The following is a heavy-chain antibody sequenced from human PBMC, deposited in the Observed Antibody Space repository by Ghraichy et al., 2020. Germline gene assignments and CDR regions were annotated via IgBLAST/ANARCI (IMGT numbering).Heavy chain of an antibody. CDR2: IYYSGST. V-gene: IGHV4-61*01. CDR3: AREARGILTGRRGFDY. D-gene: IGHD3-9*01. CDR1: GGSVSSGTYY. J-gene: IGHJ4*02. Sequence: SETLSLTCSVSGGSVSSGTYYWSWIRQPPGKGLEWIGYIYYSGSTNYNPSLKSRVTISADMSKNQFSLNLTSVTAADTAVYFCAREARGILTGRRGFDYWGQGTLVTVSS.